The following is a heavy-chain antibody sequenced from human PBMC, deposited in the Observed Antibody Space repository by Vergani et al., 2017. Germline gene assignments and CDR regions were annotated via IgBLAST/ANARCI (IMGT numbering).Heavy chain of an antibody. Sequence: QVQLVESGGGLVKPGGSLRLSCAASGFTFSDYYMSWIRQAPGTGLEWVSYISSSSSYTNYADSVKGRFTISRDNAKNSLYLQMNSLRAEDTAVYYCARDLGVVGATARGAFDIWGQGTMVTVSS. CDR1: GFTFSDYY. J-gene: IGHJ3*02. CDR2: ISSSSSYT. CDR3: ARDLGVVGATARGAFDI. V-gene: IGHV3-11*06. D-gene: IGHD1-26*01.